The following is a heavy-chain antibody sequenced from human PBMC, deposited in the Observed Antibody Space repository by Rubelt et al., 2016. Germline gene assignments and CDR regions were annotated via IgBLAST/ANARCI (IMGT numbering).Heavy chain of an antibody. D-gene: IGHD3-22*01. CDR1: GYSLNSGYF. J-gene: IGHJ4*02. CDR3: VRETFFYDSSGAYMSASFDY. CDR2: IFHSGST. Sequence: QVQLQESGPGLVKPSETLSLTCTVSGYSLNSGYFWGWIRQPPGKGLEWIGSIFHSGSTYYNPSLRSRVTISVDTSKNQFSLKLSSGTAADTAVYYCVRETFFYDSSGAYMSASFDYWGQGTLVTVSS. V-gene: IGHV4-38-2*02.